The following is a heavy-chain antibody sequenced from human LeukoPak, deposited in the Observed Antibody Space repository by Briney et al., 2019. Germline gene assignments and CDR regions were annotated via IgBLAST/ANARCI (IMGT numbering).Heavy chain of an antibody. Sequence: GGSLRLSCAASGFTFSSYAMSWVRQAPGKGLEWVSAISGSGGSTYYADSVKGRFTISRDNYKNTLYLQMNSLRAEDTAVYYCAKGSAAAGTGEGYWGQGTLVTVSS. D-gene: IGHD6-13*01. V-gene: IGHV3-23*01. CDR1: GFTFSSYA. CDR3: AKGSAAAGTGEGY. CDR2: ISGSGGST. J-gene: IGHJ4*02.